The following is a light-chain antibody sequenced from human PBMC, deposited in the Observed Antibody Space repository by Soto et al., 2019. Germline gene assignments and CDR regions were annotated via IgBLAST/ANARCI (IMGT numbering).Light chain of an antibody. CDR3: QQYNSFPWT. CDR1: QSFSSW. Sequence: DIQMTQSPSTLSASVGDTVTISCRASQSFSSWLAWYQQKPGKAPKLLIYKASSLQSGVPSRFSGSGSGTEFTLTISSLQPDDFATYYCQQYNSFPWTFGQGTKVDNK. J-gene: IGKJ1*01. V-gene: IGKV1-5*03. CDR2: KAS.